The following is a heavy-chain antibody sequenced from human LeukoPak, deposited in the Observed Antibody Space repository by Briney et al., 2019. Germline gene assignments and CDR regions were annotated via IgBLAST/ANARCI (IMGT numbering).Heavy chain of an antibody. J-gene: IGHJ4*02. V-gene: IGHV4-39*01. CDR1: GVSISSSSYY. CDR3: ARHIRSGYGMFYFDY. CDR2: IYYSGST. D-gene: IGHD3-22*01. Sequence: PSETLSLTCTVSGVSISSSSYYWGWIRQPPGKGLEWIGSIYYSGSTYYNPSLKSLVTISVDTSKNQFSLKLSSVTAEDTAVYYCARHIRSGYGMFYFDYWGQGTLVTVSS.